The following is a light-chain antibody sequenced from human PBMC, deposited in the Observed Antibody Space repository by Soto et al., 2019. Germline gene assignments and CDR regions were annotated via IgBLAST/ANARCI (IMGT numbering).Light chain of an antibody. Sequence: QAVVTQEPSLTVSPGGTVSLTCGSSTGAVTSEHYAYWFQQKPGQAPRTLIYNTNNKQSWTPARFSGSLLGGKAALTLWGAQPEDEAEYYCLLSYSGPRVFGGGTKVTVL. CDR2: NTN. CDR1: TGAVTSEHY. J-gene: IGLJ3*02. V-gene: IGLV7-46*01. CDR3: LLSYSGPRV.